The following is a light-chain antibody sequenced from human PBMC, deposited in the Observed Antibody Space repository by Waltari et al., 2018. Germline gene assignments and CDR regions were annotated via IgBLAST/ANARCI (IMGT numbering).Light chain of an antibody. CDR3: QQSYTTPRT. Sequence: IQMTQAPSSLASSGGNRSTITCRARQSIGTYLNWYQHKPGRAPELLIYAASTLQGGVPSRFSGSGSETHFTLAISSLQREDFATYYCQQSYTTPRTFGQGTKVEIK. CDR1: QSIGTY. V-gene: IGKV1-39*01. CDR2: AAS. J-gene: IGKJ1*01.